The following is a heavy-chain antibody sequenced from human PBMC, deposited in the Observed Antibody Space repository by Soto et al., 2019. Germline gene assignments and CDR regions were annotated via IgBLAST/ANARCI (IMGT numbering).Heavy chain of an antibody. V-gene: IGHV4-59*01. D-gene: IGHD2-8*01. CDR1: GGSISSYY. CDR3: ASSPRYCTNGVCYFDY. Sequence: SETLSLTCTVSGGSISSYYWSWIRQPPGKGLEWIGHIYYSGSTNYNPSLKSRVTISVDTSKNQFSLKLSSVTAADTAVYYCASSPRYCTNGVCYFDYWGQGTLVTVSS. CDR2: IYYSGST. J-gene: IGHJ4*02.